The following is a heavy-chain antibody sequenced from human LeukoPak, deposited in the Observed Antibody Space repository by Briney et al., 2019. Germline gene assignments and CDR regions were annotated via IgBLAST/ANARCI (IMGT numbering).Heavy chain of an antibody. V-gene: IGHV3-23*01. CDR2: ISGGGDKT. CDR1: GFTFTTYA. Sequence: PGGSLRLSCAASGFTFTTYAINWVRQAPGKGLEWVSGISGGGDKTYYADSVNGRFTISRDNSKNTVSLQMSSLRAEDTALYYCAKDLALAGTGGGFEVWGQGTRVAVSS. J-gene: IGHJ3*01. CDR3: AKDLALAGTGGGFEV. D-gene: IGHD6-19*01.